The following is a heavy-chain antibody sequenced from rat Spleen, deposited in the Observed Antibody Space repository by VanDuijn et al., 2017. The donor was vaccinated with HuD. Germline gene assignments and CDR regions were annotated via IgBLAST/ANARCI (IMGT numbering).Heavy chain of an antibody. J-gene: IGHJ3*01. CDR2: IWTGGGT. V-gene: IGHV2-47*01. D-gene: IGHD1-11*01. CDR1: GLSLTSNS. CDR3: TRDTTEGWFAY. Sequence: QVQLKESGPGLVQPSQTLSLTCTVSGLSLTSNSVSWIRQPPGKGLEWMGVIWTGGGTAYNSLLKSRLTITRDTSKNQVFLKMNSLQTDDTGTYYCTRDTTEGWFAYWGQGTLVTVSS.